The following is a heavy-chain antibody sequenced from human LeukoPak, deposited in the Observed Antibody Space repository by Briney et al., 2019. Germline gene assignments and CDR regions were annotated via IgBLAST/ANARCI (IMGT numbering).Heavy chain of an antibody. J-gene: IGHJ4*02. D-gene: IGHD6-6*01. Sequence: GGSLRLSCAASGFTFSSYAMSWVRQAPGKGLEWVSSISSGGGNTYYADSVKGRFTISRDNSKNTLYLQMSSLRAEDTTVYYCAKRFSSLDYWGQGTLVTLSS. V-gene: IGHV3-23*01. CDR2: ISSGGGNT. CDR3: AKRFSSLDY. CDR1: GFTFSSYA.